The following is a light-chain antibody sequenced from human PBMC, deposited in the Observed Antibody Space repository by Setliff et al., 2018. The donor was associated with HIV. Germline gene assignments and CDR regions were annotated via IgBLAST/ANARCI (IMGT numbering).Light chain of an antibody. J-gene: IGLJ1*01. CDR1: SSDIGRFNY. CDR2: DVN. V-gene: IGLV2-14*03. Sequence: QSVLTQPASVTGSPGQSITISCTGTSSDIGRFNYVSWYRQFPGKGPTLVIFDVNQRPSGVSNRFSGSKSGNIASLIISGLQAEDEADYFCCSYSGRSTYVFGSGTKVTV. CDR3: CSYSGRSTYV.